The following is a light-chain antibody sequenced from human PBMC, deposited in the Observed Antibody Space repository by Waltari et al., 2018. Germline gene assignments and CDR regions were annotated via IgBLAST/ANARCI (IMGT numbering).Light chain of an antibody. CDR3: QQGYTVPT. CDR2: FKS. CDR1: QIIDNF. Sequence: DIRMTQSPSSLSASVGDRVIITCRTGQIIDNFLDWNQQKPGKAPKLLIYFKSNLQSVVPSRFSSDASGTTITLTITRLQPEYFTTYYCQQGYTVPTFGQGTRLEIK. J-gene: IGKJ5*01. V-gene: IGKV1-39*01.